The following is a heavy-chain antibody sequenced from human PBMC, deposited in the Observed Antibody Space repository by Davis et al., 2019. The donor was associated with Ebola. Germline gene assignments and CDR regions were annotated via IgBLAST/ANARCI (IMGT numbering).Heavy chain of an antibody. D-gene: IGHD6-19*01. CDR2: ISYDGSNK. CDR1: GFTFSSYG. V-gene: IGHV3-30*18. J-gene: IGHJ4*02. CDR3: AKDPGSSGWRGFDY. Sequence: PGGSLRLSCAASGFTFSSYGMHWVRQAPGKGLEWVAVISYDGSNKYYADSVKGRFTISRDNSKNTLYLQMNSLRAEDTAVYYCAKDPGSSGWRGFDYWGQGTLVTVSS.